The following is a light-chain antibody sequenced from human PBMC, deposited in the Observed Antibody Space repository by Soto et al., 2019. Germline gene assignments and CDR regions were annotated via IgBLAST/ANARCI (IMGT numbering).Light chain of an antibody. J-gene: IGKJ5*01. V-gene: IGKV3-11*01. CDR2: DAS. CDR3: QQRSNWTT. CDR1: QSVSSY. Sequence: EIVLTQSPATLSLSPGERATLSCRASQSVSSYLAWYQQKPGQAPRLLIYDASNRATGIPARFSGSGSGTDFTLIISSLAPEDFAVYYCQQRSNWTTFGQGTRLEIK.